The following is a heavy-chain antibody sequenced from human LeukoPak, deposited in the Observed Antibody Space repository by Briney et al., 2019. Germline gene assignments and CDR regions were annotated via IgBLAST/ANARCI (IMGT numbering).Heavy chain of an antibody. CDR3: ASDSSGWYRAEYFQH. Sequence: KSSETLSLTCTVSGGSISSSSYYWGWIRQPPGKGLEWIGSIYYSGSTYYNPSLKSRVTISVDTSKNQFSLKLSSVTAADTAVYYCASDSSGWYRAEYFQHWGQGTLVTVSS. CDR1: GGSISSSSYY. CDR2: IYYSGST. D-gene: IGHD6-19*01. J-gene: IGHJ1*01. V-gene: IGHV4-39*07.